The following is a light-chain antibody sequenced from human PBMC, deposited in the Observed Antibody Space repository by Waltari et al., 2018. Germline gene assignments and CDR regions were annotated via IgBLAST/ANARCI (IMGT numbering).Light chain of an antibody. CDR1: QTIRTTY. Sequence: DIVLTQSPGTLSLSPGEGATLSCRTSQTIRTTYLAWYQQKPGQAPTLLIYGPFSRATGIAVRFTGSGSGTEFSLTISSLEPEDVATYDCQQYDISPLTDGGGTKVEIK. J-gene: IGKJ4*01. CDR3: QQYDISPLT. V-gene: IGKV3-20*01. CDR2: GPF.